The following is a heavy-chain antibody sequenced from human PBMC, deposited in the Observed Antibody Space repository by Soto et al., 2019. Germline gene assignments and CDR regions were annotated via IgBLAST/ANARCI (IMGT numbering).Heavy chain of an antibody. J-gene: IGHJ5*02. CDR3: ARGSPLAWDAGWFDH. V-gene: IGHV4-31*03. CDR2: IYYSGST. D-gene: IGHD1-26*01. Sequence: TLSLTSPVSGCSISTGDYYWSWIRQHPGKGLEWIGYIYYSGSTYYNPSLKSRVSISKDTSKNQFSLKLSSVTVADTAVYYCARGSPLAWDAGWFDHWGQGTLFTVSS. CDR1: GCSISTGDYY.